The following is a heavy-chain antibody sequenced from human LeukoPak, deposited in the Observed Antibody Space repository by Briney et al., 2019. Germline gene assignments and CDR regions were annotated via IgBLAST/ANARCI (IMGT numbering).Heavy chain of an antibody. CDR3: AREGGLNDYGDSLGENWFDP. V-gene: IGHV3-21*01. D-gene: IGHD4-17*01. J-gene: IGHJ5*02. CDR2: ISSSSSYI. CDR1: GFTFSSYS. Sequence: PGGSLRLSCAASGFTFSSYSMNWVRQAPGKGLEWVSSISSSSSYIYYADSVKGRFTISRDNAKNSLYLQMNSLRAEDTAVYYCAREGGLNDYGDSLGENWFDPWGQGTLVTVSS.